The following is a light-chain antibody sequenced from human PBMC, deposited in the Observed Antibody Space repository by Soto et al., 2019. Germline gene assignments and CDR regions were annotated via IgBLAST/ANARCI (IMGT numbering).Light chain of an antibody. CDR1: QGFGNN. CDR2: GAS. J-gene: IGKJ1*01. V-gene: IGKV3-15*01. Sequence: EIVMKQSPATLSVSPGERSTLSCRASQGFGNNLAWYQQKPGQVPSLLIYGASTRSTGIPARFRGSGSGTEFTLTISRAQSEDYAVYYCQQYSYSPVTFGQGNKVGIK. CDR3: QQYSYSPVT.